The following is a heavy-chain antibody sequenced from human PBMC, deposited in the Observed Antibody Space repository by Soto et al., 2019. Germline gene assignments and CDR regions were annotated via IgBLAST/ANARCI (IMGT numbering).Heavy chain of an antibody. J-gene: IGHJ4*02. CDR2: IYSGGST. D-gene: IGHD6-13*01. CDR3: ARDRGRYSRSWYSDY. CDR1: GFTVSSNY. V-gene: IGHV3-66*01. Sequence: GGSLRLSCAASGFTVSSNYMSWVRQAPGKGLEWVSVIYSGGSTYYADSVKGRFTISRDNSKNTLYLQMNSLRAEDTAVYYCARDRGRYSRSWYSDYWGQGTLVTVSS.